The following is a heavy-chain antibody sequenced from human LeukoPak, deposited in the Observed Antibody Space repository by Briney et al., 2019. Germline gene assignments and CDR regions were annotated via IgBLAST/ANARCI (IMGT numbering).Heavy chain of an antibody. Sequence: SETLSLTCVVNNGSFTEYFWSWIRQPPGKGLEWIGEVYHSGSTNYNPSLKSRLSISADMYKKQFSLKLNSVTAADTAVYYCAREKFLGRLTRVLDTWGQGTLVSVSS. CDR2: VYHSGST. V-gene: IGHV4-34*01. CDR3: AREKFLGRLTRVLDT. J-gene: IGHJ5*02. D-gene: IGHD3-3*01. CDR1: NGSFTEYF.